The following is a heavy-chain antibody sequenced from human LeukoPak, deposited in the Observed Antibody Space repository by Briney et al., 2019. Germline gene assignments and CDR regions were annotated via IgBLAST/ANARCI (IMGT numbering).Heavy chain of an antibody. CDR2: IYYSGST. D-gene: IGHD2/OR15-2a*01. V-gene: IGHV4-61*01. CDR3: ARVPPYYALDI. Sequence: SETLSLTCTVSGGSVSSGSYYWSWIRQPPGKGLEWIGYIYYSGSTNYNPSLKSRVTISVDTSKNQFSLKLSSVTAADTAVYYCARVPPYYALDIRGQGTMVTVSS. CDR1: GGSVSSGSYY. J-gene: IGHJ3*02.